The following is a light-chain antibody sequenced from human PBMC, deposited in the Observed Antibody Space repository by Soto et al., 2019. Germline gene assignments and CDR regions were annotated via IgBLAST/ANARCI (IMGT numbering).Light chain of an antibody. CDR3: QQRSNWP. J-gene: IGKJ3*01. Sequence: EIVMTQSPGTLSVSPGERATLSCRASQTIDTNLAWYQQKPGQTPRLLIYATSTRATGIPARFSGSGSGTDFTLTISSLEPEDFAVYYCQQRSNWPFGPGTKVDIK. V-gene: IGKV3-11*01. CDR1: QTIDTN. CDR2: ATS.